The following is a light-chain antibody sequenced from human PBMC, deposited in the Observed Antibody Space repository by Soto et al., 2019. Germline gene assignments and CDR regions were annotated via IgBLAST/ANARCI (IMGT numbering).Light chain of an antibody. Sequence: EIVLTQSPATLSLCPGERATLSCRASQSVSSYLAWYQQKPGQAPRLLIYDASNRATGIPARFSGSGSGTDFTLTISSLEPEDFAVYYCQQRSNWVTFGPGTKVDIK. CDR3: QQRSNWVT. CDR2: DAS. J-gene: IGKJ3*01. CDR1: QSVSSY. V-gene: IGKV3-11*01.